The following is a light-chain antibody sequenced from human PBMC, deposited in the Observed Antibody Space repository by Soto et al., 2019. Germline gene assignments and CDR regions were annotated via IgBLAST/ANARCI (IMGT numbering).Light chain of an antibody. CDR2: DAS. CDR1: QSVSSY. J-gene: IGKJ1*01. Sequence: EIVLTQSPAILSMSPGERATLSCRASQSVSSYFAWYQQKPGQAPRLLIYDASNRGHGFPARFSGSGCGTDFTLTISSLESEDFAVYYCQQRRYWPVTFGQGTKVEIK. CDR3: QQRRYWPVT. V-gene: IGKV3-11*01.